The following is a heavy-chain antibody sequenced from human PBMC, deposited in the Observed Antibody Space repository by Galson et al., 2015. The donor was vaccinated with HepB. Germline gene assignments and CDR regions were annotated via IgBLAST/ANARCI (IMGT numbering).Heavy chain of an antibody. Sequence: SVKVSCKASGYTFTSYAMHWVRQAPGQRLEWMGWINAGNGNTKYSQKFQGRVTITRDTSASTAYMELSSLRSEDTAVYYCARSYGSGSSWKNNFDYRGQGTLVTVSS. V-gene: IGHV1-3*01. CDR3: ARSYGSGSSWKNNFDY. D-gene: IGHD3-10*01. CDR2: INAGNGNT. CDR1: GYTFTSYA. J-gene: IGHJ4*02.